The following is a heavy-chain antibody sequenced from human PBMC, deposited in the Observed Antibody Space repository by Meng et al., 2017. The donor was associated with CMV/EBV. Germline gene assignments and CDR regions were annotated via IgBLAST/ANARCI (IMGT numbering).Heavy chain of an antibody. CDR3: ATSRKALYRGFDY. Sequence: SETLSLTCTVSGGSISSYYWSWIRQPPGKGLEWIGYIYYSGSTNYNPSLKSRVTISVDTSKNQFSLKLSSVTAANTAVYYCATSRKALYRGFDYWGQGTPVTVSS. CDR2: IYYSGST. D-gene: IGHD2-2*02. CDR1: GGSISSYY. J-gene: IGHJ4*02. V-gene: IGHV4-59*01.